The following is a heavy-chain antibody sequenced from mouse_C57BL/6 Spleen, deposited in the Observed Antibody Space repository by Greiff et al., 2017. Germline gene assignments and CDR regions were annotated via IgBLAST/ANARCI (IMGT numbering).Heavy chain of an antibody. CDR3: ASQGDYFGY. J-gene: IGHJ2*01. Sequence: EVQLQESGPGLVKPSQSLSLTCSVTGYSITSGYYWNWIRQFPGNKLEWMGYISYDGSNNYNPSLKNRISITRDTSKNQFFLKLNSLTTEDTATYYCASQGDYFGYWGKGTTLTVSS. D-gene: IGHD3-2*02. CDR2: ISYDGSN. CDR1: GYSITSGYY. V-gene: IGHV3-6*01.